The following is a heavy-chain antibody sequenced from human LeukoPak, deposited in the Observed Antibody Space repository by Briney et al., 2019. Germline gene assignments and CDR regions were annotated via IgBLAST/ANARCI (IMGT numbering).Heavy chain of an antibody. V-gene: IGHV3-23*01. CDR3: AKDRPFHYYDRSGSYYFDY. J-gene: IGHJ4*02. D-gene: IGHD3-22*01. Sequence: GGSLRLSCAASGFTFSSYAMSWVRQAPGKGLEWVSAISCSGGSTYYADSVNGRFPISRDNSKNTLYLQMNSLRAEDTAVYYCAKDRPFHYYDRSGSYYFDYWGQGTLVTVSS. CDR2: ISCSGGST. CDR1: GFTFSSYA.